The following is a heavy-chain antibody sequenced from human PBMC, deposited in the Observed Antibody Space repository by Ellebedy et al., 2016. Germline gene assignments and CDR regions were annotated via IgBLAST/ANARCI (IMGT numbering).Heavy chain of an antibody. Sequence: ASVKVSCKASGYTFTANYMHWVRQAPGQGLEWMGIINPTDGSIKYAQKFQDRVIMTQDTSTATFYMELSSLTSEDTALYYCARAHHGSGSYHEAFDLWGQGTMVSVSS. V-gene: IGHV1-46*01. CDR3: ARAHHGSGSYHEAFDL. D-gene: IGHD3-10*01. CDR1: GYTFTANY. CDR2: INPTDGSI. J-gene: IGHJ3*01.